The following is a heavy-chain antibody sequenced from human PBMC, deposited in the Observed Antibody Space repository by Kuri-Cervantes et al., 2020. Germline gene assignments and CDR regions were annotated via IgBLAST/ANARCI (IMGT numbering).Heavy chain of an antibody. V-gene: IGHV3-23*01. Sequence: GGSLRLSCAVSGFPVSSDYMAWVRQAPGKGLQWVSAISVSSASTYYAKSVEGRFTVSRDNSRNTLYLQMDNLRTEDSAIYYCAKQWGRGYVSAQTHFFDHWGHGTQVTVSS. J-gene: IGHJ4*01. D-gene: IGHD2-15*01. CDR3: AKQWGRGYVSAQTHFFDH. CDR1: GFPVSSDY. CDR2: ISVSSAST.